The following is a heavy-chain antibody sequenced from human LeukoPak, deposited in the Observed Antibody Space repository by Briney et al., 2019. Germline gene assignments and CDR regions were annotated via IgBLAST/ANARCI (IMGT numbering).Heavy chain of an antibody. CDR3: ARVGSESRGFDY. Sequence: PSETLSLTCTVSGGSISSSSYYWGWIRQPPGKGLEWIGSIYYSGSTYYNPSLKSRVTISVETSKNQFSLKLSSVTAADTAVYYCARVGSESRGFDYWGQGTLVTVSS. J-gene: IGHJ4*02. CDR2: IYYSGST. D-gene: IGHD3-22*01. V-gene: IGHV4-39*07. CDR1: GGSISSSSYY.